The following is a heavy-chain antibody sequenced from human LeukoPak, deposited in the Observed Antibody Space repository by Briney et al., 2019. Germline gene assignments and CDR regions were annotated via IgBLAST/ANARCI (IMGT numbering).Heavy chain of an antibody. CDR3: ASQGSYYDFWSGYSTRAFDI. CDR1: GGSISSSSYY. Sequence: SETLSLTCTVSGGSISSSSYYWGWIRQPPGKGLEWIGSIYYSGITYYNPSLKSRVTISVDTSKNHFSLKLNSVTAADTAVYYCASQGSYYDFWSGYSTRAFDIWGQGTMVTVSS. D-gene: IGHD3-3*01. V-gene: IGHV4-39*07. J-gene: IGHJ3*02. CDR2: IYYSGIT.